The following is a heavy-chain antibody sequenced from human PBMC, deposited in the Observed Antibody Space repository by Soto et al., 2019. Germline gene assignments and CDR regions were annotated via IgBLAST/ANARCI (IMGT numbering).Heavy chain of an antibody. CDR1: GGSISSGGYY. CDR3: ARQGYYDLLSGYYLFDY. CDR2: VSYSGST. Sequence: SETLSLTCTVSGGSISSGGYYWSWIRQHPGKGLEWIGYVSYSGSTTYNPSLKSRVTVSIDTSKNQFSLKLTSVTAADTAVYYCARQGYYDLLSGYYLFDYWGQGILVTVS. V-gene: IGHV4-61*08. J-gene: IGHJ4*02. D-gene: IGHD3-3*01.